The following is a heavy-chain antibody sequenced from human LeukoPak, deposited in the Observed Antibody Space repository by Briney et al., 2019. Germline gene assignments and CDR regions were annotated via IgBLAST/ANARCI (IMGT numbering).Heavy chain of an antibody. J-gene: IGHJ4*02. CDR2: IISGSSYI. CDR3: ARVPFNWGLLDY. Sequence: GGSLRLSCAASGFTFSGYSINWVRQAPGKGLEWVSSIISGSSYIYYADSVKGGFTTSRDNAKDSLYVQMNSRRAEDTAVYYCARVPFNWGLLDYWGEGTVVTVSS. V-gene: IGHV3-21*01. CDR1: GFTFSGYS. D-gene: IGHD7-27*01.